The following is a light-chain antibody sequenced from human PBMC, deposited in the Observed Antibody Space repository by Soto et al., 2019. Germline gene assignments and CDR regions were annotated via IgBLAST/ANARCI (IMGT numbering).Light chain of an antibody. Sequence: QSALTQPPSVSGSPGQSVTISCTGTSSDIGHAYRVSWYQQSPGTAPKLMIYEVKNRPSGVPDRFSGSKSGNTASLTISGLQPEDEADYYCTSTSTKYFVILFGGGTKLTVL. CDR3: TSTSTKYFVIL. V-gene: IGLV2-18*02. CDR2: EVK. J-gene: IGLJ3*02. CDR1: SSDIGHAYR.